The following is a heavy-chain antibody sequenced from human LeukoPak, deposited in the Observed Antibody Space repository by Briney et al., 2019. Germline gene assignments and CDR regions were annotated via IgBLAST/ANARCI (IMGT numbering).Heavy chain of an antibody. CDR1: GFTFDDYA. V-gene: IGHV3-9*01. CDR2: ISWNSGSI. Sequence: GRSLRLSCAASGFTFDDYAMHWVRQAPGKGLEWVSGISWNSGSIGYADSVKGRFTISRDNSKNTLYLQMNSLRAEDTAVYYCVTYYYDSRGQGTLVTVSS. CDR3: VTYYYDS. J-gene: IGHJ4*02. D-gene: IGHD3-22*01.